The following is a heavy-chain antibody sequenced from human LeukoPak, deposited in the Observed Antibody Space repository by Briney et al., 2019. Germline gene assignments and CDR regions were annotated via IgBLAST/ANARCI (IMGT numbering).Heavy chain of an antibody. CDR3: ARDGSSWTDDAFDI. CDR2: IIPIFGTA. J-gene: IGHJ3*02. D-gene: IGHD6-13*01. Sequence: SVKVSCKASGGTFSSYAISWVRQAPGQGLEWMGGIIPIFGTANYAQKFQGRVTITADESTSTAYMELSSLRSEDTAVYYCARDGSSWTDDAFDIWGQGTMVTVSS. V-gene: IGHV1-69*13. CDR1: GGTFSSYA.